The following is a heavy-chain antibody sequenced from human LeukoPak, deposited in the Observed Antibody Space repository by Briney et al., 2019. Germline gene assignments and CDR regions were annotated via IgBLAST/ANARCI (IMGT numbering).Heavy chain of an antibody. CDR3: AREEGYYYDSSGYYPQGGYYYMDV. Sequence: SVKVSCKASGGTFSSYAISWVRQAPGQGLEWMGGIIPIFGAANYAQKFQGRVTITADESTSTAYMELSSLRSEDTAVYYCAREEGYYYDSSGYYPQGGYYYMDVWGKGTTVTISS. J-gene: IGHJ6*03. CDR2: IIPIFGAA. D-gene: IGHD3-22*01. V-gene: IGHV1-69*13. CDR1: GGTFSSYA.